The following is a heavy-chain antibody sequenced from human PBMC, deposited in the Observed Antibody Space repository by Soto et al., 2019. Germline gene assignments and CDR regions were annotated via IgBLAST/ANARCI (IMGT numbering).Heavy chain of an antibody. Sequence: QVQLVQSGAEVKKPGSSVTVSCKASGGTFSSYTISWVRQAPGQGLEWMAGISPIFGTPIYAQKFQDRVMITVDDSALTAYMEMNRLTSEDTAVYYCARVVVGSRLSLDYWCHGTLVTISS. CDR2: ISPIFGTP. J-gene: IGHJ4*01. D-gene: IGHD1-26*01. V-gene: IGHV1-69*01. CDR1: GGTFSSYT. CDR3: ARVVVGSRLSLDY.